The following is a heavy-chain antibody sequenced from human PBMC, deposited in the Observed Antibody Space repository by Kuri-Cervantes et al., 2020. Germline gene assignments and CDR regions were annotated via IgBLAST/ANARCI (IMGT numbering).Heavy chain of an antibody. D-gene: IGHD3-3*01. CDR3: AKDRGITYGMDV. V-gene: IGHV3-30-3*02. CDR1: GFTFSSYA. Sequence: GESLKISCAASGFTFSSYAMHWVRQAPGKGLEWEAVISYDGSNKYYADSVKGRFTISRDNAKNSLYLQMNSLRAEDTALYYCAKDRGITYGMDVWGQGTTVTVSS. CDR2: ISYDGSNK. J-gene: IGHJ6*02.